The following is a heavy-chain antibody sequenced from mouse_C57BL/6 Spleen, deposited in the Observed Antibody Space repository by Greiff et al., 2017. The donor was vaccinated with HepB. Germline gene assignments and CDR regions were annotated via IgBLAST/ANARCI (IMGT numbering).Heavy chain of an antibody. CDR3: ARKYYGSSYGWFAY. CDR1: GFTFSDYG. V-gene: IGHV5-17*01. J-gene: IGHJ3*01. Sequence: DVMLVESGGGLVKPGGSLKLSCAASGFTFSDYGMHWVRQAPEKGLEWVAYISSGSSTIYYADTVKGRFTISRDNAKNTLFLQMTSLRSEDTAMYYCARKYYGSSYGWFAYWGQGTLVTVSA. D-gene: IGHD1-1*01. CDR2: ISSGSSTI.